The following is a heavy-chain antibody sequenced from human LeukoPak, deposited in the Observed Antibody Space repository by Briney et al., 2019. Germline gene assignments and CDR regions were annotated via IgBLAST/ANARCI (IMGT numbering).Heavy chain of an antibody. CDR1: GGSISSNSYY. CDR3: ARLEDYYDSSGYYLNWFDP. J-gene: IGHJ5*02. Sequence: SETLSLTCAVSGGSISSNSYYWGWIRQPPGKGLEWIGSIYYSGSTYYNPSLKSRVTISVDTSKNQFSLKLSSVTAADTAVYYCARLEDYYDSSGYYLNWFDPWGQGTLVTVSS. CDR2: IYYSGST. V-gene: IGHV4-39*07. D-gene: IGHD3-22*01.